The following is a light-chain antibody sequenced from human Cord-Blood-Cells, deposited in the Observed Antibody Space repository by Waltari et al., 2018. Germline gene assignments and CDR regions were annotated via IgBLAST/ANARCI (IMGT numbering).Light chain of an antibody. CDR2: AAS. CDR3: QQYYSYPLT. J-gene: IGKJ4*01. V-gene: IGKV1-8*01. Sequence: AIRMTQSPSSLSASTGDRVTIPCRASQGISSSLAWYQQKPGKAPKLLIYAASTVQSGVPSRFRRSGSGTDFTLTISCLQSEDFATYYCQQYYSYPLTFGGGTKVEIK. CDR1: QGISSS.